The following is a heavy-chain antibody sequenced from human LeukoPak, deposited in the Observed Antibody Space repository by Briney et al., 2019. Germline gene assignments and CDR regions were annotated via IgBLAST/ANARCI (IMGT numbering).Heavy chain of an antibody. J-gene: IGHJ4*02. D-gene: IGHD1-26*01. V-gene: IGHV1-46*01. CDR3: ARVYYSGCYCRYFDY. Sequence: GASVKVSCKASGYSFTSHYMHWVRQAPGQGLEWFGLINPSGSSTLYAQKFQGRVTMNTDTSTNTAYMELKSLRSDDTAVYFCARVYYSGCYCRYFDYWGQGTLVTVSS. CDR1: GYSFTSHY. CDR2: INPSGSST.